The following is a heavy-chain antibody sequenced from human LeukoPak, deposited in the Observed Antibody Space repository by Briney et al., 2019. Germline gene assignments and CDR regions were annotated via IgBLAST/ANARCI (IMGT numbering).Heavy chain of an antibody. CDR3: AKDETPRGSGWSD. CDR2: ISWNSGSI. Sequence: HSGGSLRLSCAASGFTFDDYAMHWVRQAPGKGLEWVSGISWNSGSIGYADSVKGRFTISRDNAKNSLYLQMNSLRAEDTALYYCAKDETPRGSGWSDWGQGTLVTVSS. CDR1: GFTFDDYA. V-gene: IGHV3-9*01. D-gene: IGHD6-19*01. J-gene: IGHJ4*02.